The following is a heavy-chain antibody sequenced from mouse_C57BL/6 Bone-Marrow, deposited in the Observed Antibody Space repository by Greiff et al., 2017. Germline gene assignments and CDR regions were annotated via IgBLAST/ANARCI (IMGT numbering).Heavy chain of an antibody. V-gene: IGHV5-9-1*02. CDR1: GFTFSSYA. CDR2: ISSGGDYI. Sequence: EVQLVESGAGLVKPGGSLKLSCAASGFTFSSYAMSWVRQTPEKRLEWVAYISSGGDYIYYADTVKCRFTFSRDNAKNTLYLQMSSLKSEDTAMYYCTRDPFAYWGQGTLVTVSA. CDR3: TRDPFAY. J-gene: IGHJ3*01.